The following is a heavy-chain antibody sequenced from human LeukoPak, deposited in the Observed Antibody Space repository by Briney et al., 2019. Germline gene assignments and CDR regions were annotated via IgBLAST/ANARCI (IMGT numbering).Heavy chain of an antibody. Sequence: PSETLSLTCTVPDGSIGSYYWNWIRQPPGKGLEWIGYIYYSGSTNYNPSLRSRVTISLDTSKSQFSLKLNSVTAADTAVYYCARYSNAVAGARWFDHWGQGTLVTVSS. V-gene: IGHV4-59*01. J-gene: IGHJ5*02. CDR3: ARYSNAVAGARWFDH. CDR2: IYYSGST. CDR1: DGSIGSYY. D-gene: IGHD2-21*01.